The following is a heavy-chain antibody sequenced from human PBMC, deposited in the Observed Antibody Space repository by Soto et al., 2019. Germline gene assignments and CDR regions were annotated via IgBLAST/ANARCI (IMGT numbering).Heavy chain of an antibody. V-gene: IGHV3-23*01. CDR1: GFTFSNYA. Sequence: PGGSLRLSCAASGFTFSNYAMNWVRQAPGKGLEWVSAISGSGGSTYYADSVKGRFTISRDNTKNTLYLQMNSLRAEDTAVYYCAEIYYDSSGYYGGDAFDIWGQGSMVTVSS. CDR2: ISGSGGST. J-gene: IGHJ3*02. D-gene: IGHD3-22*01. CDR3: AEIYYDSSGYYGGDAFDI.